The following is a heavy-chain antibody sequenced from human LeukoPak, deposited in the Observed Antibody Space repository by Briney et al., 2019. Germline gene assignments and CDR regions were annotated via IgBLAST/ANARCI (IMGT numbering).Heavy chain of an antibody. V-gene: IGHV2-70*11. J-gene: IGHJ4*02. CDR3: ARTYGSGSCYVFDY. CDR2: IDWDDDK. D-gene: IGHD3-10*01. Sequence: SGPALVKPTQTLTLTCTFSGFSLSTSGMCVSWIRQPPGKALEWLARIDWDDDKYYSTSLKTRLTISKDTSKNQVVLTMTNMDPVDTATYYCARTYGSGSCYVFDYWGQGTLVTVSS. CDR1: GFSLSTSGMC.